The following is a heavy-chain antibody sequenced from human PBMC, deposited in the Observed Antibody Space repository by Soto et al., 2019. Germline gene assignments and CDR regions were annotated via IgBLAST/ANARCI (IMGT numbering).Heavy chain of an antibody. D-gene: IGHD3-22*01. V-gene: IGHV3-30-3*01. J-gene: IGHJ4*02. Sequence: QVQLVESGGGVVQPGRSLRLSCAASGFTFSSYAMHWVRQAPGKGLEWVAVISYDGSNKYYADSVKGRFTISRDNSKNTLYLQMNSLRAEDTAVYYCARDHSPIVVVITTFDYWGQGTLVTVSS. CDR2: ISYDGSNK. CDR1: GFTFSSYA. CDR3: ARDHSPIVVVITTFDY.